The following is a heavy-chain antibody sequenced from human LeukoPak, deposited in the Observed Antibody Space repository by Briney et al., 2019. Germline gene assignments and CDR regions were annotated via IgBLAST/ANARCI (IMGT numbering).Heavy chain of an antibody. Sequence: PSETLSLTCTVSGGSTSSSSYYWGWIRQPPGKGLEWIGSIYYSGSTYYNPSLKSRVTISVDTSKNQFSLKLSSVTAADTAVYYCARWKVHYYGSGSYNYFDYWGQGTLVTVSS. V-gene: IGHV4-39*01. J-gene: IGHJ4*02. CDR2: IYYSGST. D-gene: IGHD3-10*01. CDR3: ARWKVHYYGSGSYNYFDY. CDR1: GGSTSSSSYY.